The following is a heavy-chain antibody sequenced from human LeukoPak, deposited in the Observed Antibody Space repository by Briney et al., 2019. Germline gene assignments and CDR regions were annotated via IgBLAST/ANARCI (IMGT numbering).Heavy chain of an antibody. CDR2: ISHDGSNK. CDR3: ARDVPAYYYDSSGYTDAFDI. J-gene: IGHJ3*02. Sequence: GGSLRLSCAASGFTFSSYGMHWVRQAPGKGLEWVAVISHDGSNKYYADSVKGRFTISRDNSKSTLYVQMNSLRAEDTAVYYCARDVPAYYYDSSGYTDAFDIWGQGTMVTVSS. CDR1: GFTFSSYG. V-gene: IGHV3-30*03. D-gene: IGHD3-22*01.